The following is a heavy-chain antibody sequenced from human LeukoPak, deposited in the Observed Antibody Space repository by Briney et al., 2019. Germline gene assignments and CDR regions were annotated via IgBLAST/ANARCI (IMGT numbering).Heavy chain of an antibody. J-gene: IGHJ6*03. D-gene: IGHD3-16*01. CDR1: GGSISSSNW. CDR3: ARASPGKDDWGYYYYYMDV. V-gene: IGHV4-4*02. CDR2: IYHGGTT. Sequence: PSETLSLTCAVSGGSISSSNWWTWVRQPPGKGLEWIGEIYHGGTTIYNPSLKTRVTISLDRSKNHFSLKVRSVTAADTAVYYCARASPGKDDWGYYYYYMDVWGKGTTVTISS.